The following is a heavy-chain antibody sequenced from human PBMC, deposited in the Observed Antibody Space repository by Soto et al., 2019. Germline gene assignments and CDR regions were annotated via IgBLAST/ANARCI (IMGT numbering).Heavy chain of an antibody. V-gene: IGHV3-30*18. CDR1: GFTFSSYG. CDR2: ISYDGSNK. J-gene: IGHJ4*02. Sequence: GGSLRLSCAASGFTFSSYGMHWVRQAPGKGLEWVAVISYDGSNKYYADSVKGRFTISRDNSKNTLYLQMNSLRAEDTAVYYCAKEWYYYDSNGSSGDEYWGQGTLVTVSS. CDR3: AKEWYYYDSNGSSGDEY. D-gene: IGHD3-22*01.